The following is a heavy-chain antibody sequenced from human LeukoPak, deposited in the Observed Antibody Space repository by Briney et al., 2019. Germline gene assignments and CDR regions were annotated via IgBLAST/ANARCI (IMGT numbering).Heavy chain of an antibody. CDR3: ARSWAPGYCSSTTCYNFDY. CDR2: IYYSGRT. V-gene: IGHV4-39*01. D-gene: IGHD2-2*02. Sequence: PSETLSLTCTVSGGSFSTSHYYWGWIRQPPGKGLEWIGYIYYSGRTYYNPSLKSRVTISVDTSKNEFSLKLSSVTAADTAVYYCARSWAPGYCSSTTCYNFDYWGQGTLVTVSS. CDR1: GGSFSTSHYY. J-gene: IGHJ4*02.